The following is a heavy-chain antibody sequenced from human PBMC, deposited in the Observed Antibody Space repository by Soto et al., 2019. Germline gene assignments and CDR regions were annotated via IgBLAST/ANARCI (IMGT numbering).Heavy chain of an antibody. J-gene: IGHJ4*02. CDR3: ARDGTGWASYFDY. D-gene: IGHD6-19*01. CDR1: GFTFSDYY. CDR2: ISSTSTYT. Sequence: PGGSLRLSCAASGFTFSDYYMTWIRQPPGKGLEWVSCISSTSTYTQYADSVRGRFTISRDNAKNSLFLQMNSLRVEDTAVYYCARDGTGWASYFDYWGQGTLVTVSS. V-gene: IGHV3-11*05.